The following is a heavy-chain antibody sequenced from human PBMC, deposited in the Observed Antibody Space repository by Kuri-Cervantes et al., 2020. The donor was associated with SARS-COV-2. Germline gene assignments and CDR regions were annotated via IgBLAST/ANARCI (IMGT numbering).Heavy chain of an antibody. CDR2: IRYDGSNK. Sequence: GGSLRLSCAASGFTVSSNYMSWVRQAPGKGLEWVAFIRYDGSNKYYADSVKRRFTISRDYSKNTLYLQMNSLRAEDTAVYYCAKDWSYWGQGTLVTVSS. J-gene: IGHJ4*02. V-gene: IGHV3-30*02. CDR1: GFTVSSNY. CDR3: AKDWSY.